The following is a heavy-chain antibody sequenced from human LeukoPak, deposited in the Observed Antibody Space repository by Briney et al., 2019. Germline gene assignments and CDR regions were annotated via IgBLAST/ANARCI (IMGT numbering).Heavy chain of an antibody. J-gene: IGHJ6*02. CDR3: ARADHYYYYGMDV. Sequence: SETLSLTCTVSGGSISSGGYYWSWIRQHPGEGLEWIGYIYYSGSTYYNPSLKSRVTISVDTSKNQFSLKLSSVTAADTAVYYCARADHYYYYGMDVWGQGTTVTVSS. CDR1: GGSISSGGYY. CDR2: IYYSGST. V-gene: IGHV4-31*03.